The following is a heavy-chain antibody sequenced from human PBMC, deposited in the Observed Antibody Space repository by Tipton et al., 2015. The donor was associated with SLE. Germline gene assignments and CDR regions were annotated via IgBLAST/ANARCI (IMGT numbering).Heavy chain of an antibody. D-gene: IGHD3-3*01. CDR3: ASTTIFGGYYYYMDV. CDR1: GGSISSYY. Sequence: LRLSCTVSGGSISSYYWSWIRQPPGKGLEWSGYIYYSGSTNYNPSLKSRVTISVDTSKNQFSLKLSSVTAADTAVYYCASTTIFGGYYYYMDVWGKGTTVTVSS. CDR2: IYYSGST. V-gene: IGHV4-59*01. J-gene: IGHJ6*03.